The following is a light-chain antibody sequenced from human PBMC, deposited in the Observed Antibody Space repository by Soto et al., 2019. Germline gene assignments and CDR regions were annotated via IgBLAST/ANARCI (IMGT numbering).Light chain of an antibody. J-gene: IGKJ1*01. CDR3: QQYGSSPRT. CDR2: DAS. CDR1: QSISSSY. Sequence: EIVLTQSPGTLSLSPGERATLSCRASQSISSSYLAWYLQKPGQAPRLLIYDASSRATGIPDRFSGSGSGTDFTLTISGLESEDFAVYYCQQYGSSPRTFGQGTKVDIK. V-gene: IGKV3-20*01.